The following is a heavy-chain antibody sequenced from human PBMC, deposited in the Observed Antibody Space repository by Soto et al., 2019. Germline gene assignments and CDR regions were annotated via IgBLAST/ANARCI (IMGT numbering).Heavy chain of an antibody. J-gene: IGHJ5*02. D-gene: IGHD2-2*01. CDR3: ARDGFCTSTTCRVGNWFDP. CDR2: INHRGST. CDR1: GGSFSGYY. V-gene: IGHV4-34*01. Sequence: XGTLSLTCVVYGGSFSGYYWSWIRQSPGKGLEWIGGINHRGSTNYNPSLESRVTISVDTSKNQFSLKLPSVTAADTAMYYCARDGFCTSTTCRVGNWFDPWGQGTLVTVSS.